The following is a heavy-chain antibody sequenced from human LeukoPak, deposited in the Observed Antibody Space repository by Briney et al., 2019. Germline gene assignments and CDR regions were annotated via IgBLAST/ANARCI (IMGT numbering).Heavy chain of an antibody. J-gene: IGHJ3*02. CDR3: ARSQDVDVVTTHRPFDI. CDR2: ISHSGTT. V-gene: IGHV4-4*02. Sequence: PSETLSLTCDVSGGSIDITNYWSWVRQAPGKGLEWIGEISHSGTTNYNPSLRSRVTISVDKSKNQFSLKLSSVTAADTALYYCARSQDVDVVTTHRPFDIWGQGTVVTVSS. D-gene: IGHD5-12*01. CDR1: GGSIDITNY.